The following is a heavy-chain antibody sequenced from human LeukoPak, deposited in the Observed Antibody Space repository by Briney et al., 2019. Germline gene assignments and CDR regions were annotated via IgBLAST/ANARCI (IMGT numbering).Heavy chain of an antibody. J-gene: IGHJ6*02. CDR1: TFIIRNYW. Sequence: GGSLRLSCAASTFIIRNYWMHWVRQAPGKGLLWVARINGDGSITAYADSVKGRFTISRDNAENTLYLQMNSLRVEDTAVYHCASDSPYYGMDVWGQGTTVTVSS. CDR3: ASDSPYYGMDV. V-gene: IGHV3-74*01. CDR2: INGDGSIT.